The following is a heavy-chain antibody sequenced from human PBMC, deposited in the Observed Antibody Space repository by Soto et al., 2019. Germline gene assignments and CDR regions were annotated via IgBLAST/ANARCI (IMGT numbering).Heavy chain of an antibody. J-gene: IGHJ4*02. V-gene: IGHV3-23*01. D-gene: IGHD6-19*01. CDR1: GFTFDSCA. CDR3: AKGKTSGWYYFDF. Sequence: GGSLRLSCAASGFTFDSCAMSWVRQAPGKGLEWILGISGSGGSTYYADSVKGRFTISRDNSKNTLYLQMNSLRADDTAIYYCAKGKTSGWYYFDFWGQGTPVTVYS. CDR2: ISGSGGST.